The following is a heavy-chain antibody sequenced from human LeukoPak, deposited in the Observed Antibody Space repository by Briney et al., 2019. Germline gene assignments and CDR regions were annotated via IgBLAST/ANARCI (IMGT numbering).Heavy chain of an antibody. CDR1: GYTFISYY. J-gene: IGHJ4*02. Sequence: ASVKVSCKASGYTFISYYMHWVRQAPGQGLEWMGIINPSGGSTSYAQKFQGRVTMTRDTSTNTIYMELSSLRSEDTAVYYCARVRVGSRYYFDYWGQGTLVTVSS. V-gene: IGHV1-46*01. CDR3: ARVRVGSRYYFDY. CDR2: INPSGGST. D-gene: IGHD6-13*01.